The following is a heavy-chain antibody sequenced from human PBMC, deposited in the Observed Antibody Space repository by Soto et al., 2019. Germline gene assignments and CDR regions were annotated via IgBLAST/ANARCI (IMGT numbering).Heavy chain of an antibody. J-gene: IGHJ6*02. Sequence: PSEALSLTCAVSGGPISSYYWSWIRQPPGKGLEWIGYIYYSGSTNYNPSLKSRVTISVDTSKNQFSLKLSSVTAADTAVYYCARATRVRGVIPYGMDVWGQGTTVTVSS. CDR1: GGPISSYY. CDR3: ARATRVRGVIPYGMDV. V-gene: IGHV4-59*01. CDR2: IYYSGST. D-gene: IGHD3-10*01.